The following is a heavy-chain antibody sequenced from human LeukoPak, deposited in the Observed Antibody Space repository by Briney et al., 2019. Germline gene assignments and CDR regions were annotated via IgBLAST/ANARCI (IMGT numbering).Heavy chain of an antibody. Sequence: PGRSLRLSCAASGFTFSSYGMSWVRQAPGKGLEWVANIKQDGGEKYYVDSVKGRFTISRDNTKNSLYLQMNSLRAEETALYYCARDLPQYCSGGSCNTGFWGEGTLVTVS. CDR1: GFTFSSYG. V-gene: IGHV3-7*05. CDR3: ARDLPQYCSGGSCNTGF. CDR2: IKQDGGEK. D-gene: IGHD2-15*01. J-gene: IGHJ4*02.